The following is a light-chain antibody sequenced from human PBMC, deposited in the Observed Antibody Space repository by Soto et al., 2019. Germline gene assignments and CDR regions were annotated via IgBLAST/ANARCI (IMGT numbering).Light chain of an antibody. CDR2: GAS. Sequence: EIVLTQSPGTLSLSPGERATLSCRASQSVSNNYLACYQQKPGQAPRLLFYGASNRATGIPDRFSGSGSATDFTLTISSLQPEDFAVFFCQQSGNSPLTFGGGTNVEIK. V-gene: IGKV3-20*01. J-gene: IGKJ4*02. CDR1: QSVSNNY. CDR3: QQSGNSPLT.